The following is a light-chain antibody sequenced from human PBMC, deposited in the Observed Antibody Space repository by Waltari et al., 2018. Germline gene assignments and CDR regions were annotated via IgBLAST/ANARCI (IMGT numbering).Light chain of an antibody. CDR2: QDT. CDR1: TLGAKY. V-gene: IGLV3-1*01. J-gene: IGLJ2*01. CDR3: QAWDSSTAV. Sequence: SYELTQPPSVSVSPGQTARITCPGDTLGAKYVCWYQQKPGQSPVLVIYQDTKRPSGIPERFSGSNAGNTATLTISGTQAMDEADYYCQAWDSSTAVFGGGTKLTVL.